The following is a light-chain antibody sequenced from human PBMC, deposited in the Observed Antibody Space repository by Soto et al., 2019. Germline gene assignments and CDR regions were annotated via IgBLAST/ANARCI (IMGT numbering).Light chain of an antibody. CDR1: QSVGNN. CDR2: GAS. CDR3: QQYNNWPPKT. J-gene: IGKJ1*01. Sequence: EIVMTQSPGTLSVSPGERVTLSCRASQSVGNNLAWHQQKPGQAPRLLIYGASRRATGFPARFSGSGSGTEFTLTISSLQSEDFAVYYCQQYNNWPPKTFGQGTKVDNK. V-gene: IGKV3-15*01.